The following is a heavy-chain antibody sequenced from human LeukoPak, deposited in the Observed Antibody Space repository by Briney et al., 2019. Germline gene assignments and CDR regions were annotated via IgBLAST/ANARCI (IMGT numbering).Heavy chain of an antibody. CDR2: IIPILGIA. D-gene: IGHD2-15*01. CDR3: AMPYCSGGSCHPNQFEY. J-gene: IGHJ4*02. CDR1: EGTFSSYA. V-gene: IGHV1-69*04. Sequence: SVKLSCKASEGTFSSYAISWVRQAPGQGLEWMGRIIPILGIANYAQKFQGRVTITADKSTSTAYIELSSLRSEDTAVYYYAMPYCSGGSCHPNQFEYWGQGTLVTVSS.